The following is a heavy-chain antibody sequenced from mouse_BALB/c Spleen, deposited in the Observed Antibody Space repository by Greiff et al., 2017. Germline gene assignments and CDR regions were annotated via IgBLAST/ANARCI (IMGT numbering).Heavy chain of an antibody. CDR1: GYAFTNYL. CDR3: ARSGYYYGSSYVDY. CDR2: INPGSGGT. Sequence: QVHVKQSGAELVRPGTSVKVSCKASGYAFTNYLIEWVKQRPGQGLEWIGVINPGSGGTNYNEKFKGKATLTADKSSSTAYMQLSSLTSDDSAVYFCARSGYYYGSSYVDYWGQGTTLTVSS. J-gene: IGHJ2*01. D-gene: IGHD1-1*01. V-gene: IGHV1-54*01.